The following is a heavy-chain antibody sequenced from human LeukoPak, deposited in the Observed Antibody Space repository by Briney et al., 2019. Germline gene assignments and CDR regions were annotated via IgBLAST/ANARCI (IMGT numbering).Heavy chain of an antibody. D-gene: IGHD3-10*01. Sequence: ASVKVSCKASGYTFTGYYMHWVRQAPGQGLEWMGWINPNSGGTKYAQKFQGRVTMTRDTSITTVYMELSSLRSDDTAVYYCARDYYGSGSYYQSGYWGQGTLVTVSS. CDR3: ARDYYGSGSYYQSGY. J-gene: IGHJ4*02. CDR1: GYTFTGYY. CDR2: INPNSGGT. V-gene: IGHV1-2*02.